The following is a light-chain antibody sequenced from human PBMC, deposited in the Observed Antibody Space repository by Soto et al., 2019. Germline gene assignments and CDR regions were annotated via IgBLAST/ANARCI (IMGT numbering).Light chain of an antibody. CDR3: QQSYSTPLT. J-gene: IGKJ1*01. CDR2: DAY. V-gene: IGKV3-11*01. Sequence: EVVLTQSPVTLSLSPGERATLSCRASQSFRGLLAWYQQKPGQAPRLLIYDAYNRATGIPPRFSGSGSGTDFTLTISSLQPEDFATYYCQQSYSTPLTFGQGTKVEI. CDR1: QSFRGL.